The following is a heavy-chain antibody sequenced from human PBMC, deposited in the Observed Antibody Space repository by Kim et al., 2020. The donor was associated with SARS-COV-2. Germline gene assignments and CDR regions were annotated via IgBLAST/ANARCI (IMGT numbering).Heavy chain of an antibody. Sequence: ASVKVSCKVSGYTLTELSMHWVRQAPGKGLEWMGGFDPEDGETIYAQKFQGRVTMTEDTSTDTAYMELSSLRSEDTAVYYCATLLFSSKRHTWFDPWGQGTLVTVSS. CDR2: FDPEDGET. CDR3: ATLLFSSKRHTWFDP. CDR1: GYTLTELS. J-gene: IGHJ5*02. D-gene: IGHD2-2*01. V-gene: IGHV1-24*01.